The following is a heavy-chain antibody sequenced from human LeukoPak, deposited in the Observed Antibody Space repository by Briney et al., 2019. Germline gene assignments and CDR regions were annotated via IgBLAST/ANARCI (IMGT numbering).Heavy chain of an antibody. J-gene: IGHJ5*02. V-gene: IGHV3-7*03. CDR1: GFTFSNYW. D-gene: IGHD1-26*01. CDR2: IKKDGSEK. CDR3: ARVGWELLNLHFDP. Sequence: PGGSLRLSCAASGFTFSNYWMTWVRQAPGKGLEWVANIKKDGSEKYYVESLEGRFAISRDNVKNSLYLQMSSLRVEDTAIYSCARVGWELLNLHFDPWGQGTLVTVSS.